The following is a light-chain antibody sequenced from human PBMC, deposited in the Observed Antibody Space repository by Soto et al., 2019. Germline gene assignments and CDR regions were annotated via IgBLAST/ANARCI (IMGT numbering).Light chain of an antibody. V-gene: IGKV3-20*01. CDR3: QQYGTSPWT. CDR2: GAS. CDR1: ESVSSAY. Sequence: EIVLTQSPGTLSLSPGERDTLSCRASESVSSAYLGWYQQKPGQAPRLLIYGASSRATGIPDRFSGSGSGTDFTLTIRRLEPEDFAVYYCQQYGTSPWTFGQGTKVEIK. J-gene: IGKJ1*01.